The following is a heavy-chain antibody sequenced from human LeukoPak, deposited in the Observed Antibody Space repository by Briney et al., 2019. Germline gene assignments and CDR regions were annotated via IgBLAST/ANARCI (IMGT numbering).Heavy chain of an antibody. CDR3: ARSSSSGYAYYFDY. CDR2: ISDDGTNT. Sequence: GGSLRLPCAASGFTFSSYAMHWVRKAPGKGLDCVAFISDDGTNTYYAGSVKGRFTISRDNSKNTLYLQMDSLRAEDTALYYCARSSSSGYAYYFDYWGQGTLVTVSS. V-gene: IGHV3-30*04. CDR1: GFTFSSYA. J-gene: IGHJ4*02. D-gene: IGHD6-19*01.